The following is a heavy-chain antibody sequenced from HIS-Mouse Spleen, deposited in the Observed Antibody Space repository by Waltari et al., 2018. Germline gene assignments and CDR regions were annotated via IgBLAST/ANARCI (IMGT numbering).Heavy chain of an antibody. Sequence: QLQLQESGPGLVKPSETLSLTCTVSGGSISSSSYYWGWIRQPPGKGLEWIGSIYYSGSTYSNPSLKSRVTLSVDTSKNQSSLQLSSVTAAATAVYYCAREIPYSSSWYDWYFDLWGRGTLVTVSS. CDR3: AREIPYSSSWYDWYFDL. CDR1: GGSISSSSYY. J-gene: IGHJ2*01. D-gene: IGHD6-13*01. CDR2: IYYSGST. V-gene: IGHV4-39*07.